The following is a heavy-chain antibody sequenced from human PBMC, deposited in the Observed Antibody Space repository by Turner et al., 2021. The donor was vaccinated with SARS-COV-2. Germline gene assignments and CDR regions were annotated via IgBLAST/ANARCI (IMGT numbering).Heavy chain of an antibody. J-gene: IGHJ4*02. V-gene: IGHV4-39*01. Sequence: LQLPESGPGPVKPSETLAPPCTVSGGSISSSGYYWGWLRQPPGKGLEWIGSIYDCGSTYYSPSLKSRVTISVDTSKNQFSLKLSSVTAADTAVYYCARHAYGSGSYYPDDYWGQGTLVTVSS. CDR1: GGSISSSGYY. CDR3: ARHAYGSGSYYPDDY. CDR2: IYDCGST. D-gene: IGHD3-10*01.